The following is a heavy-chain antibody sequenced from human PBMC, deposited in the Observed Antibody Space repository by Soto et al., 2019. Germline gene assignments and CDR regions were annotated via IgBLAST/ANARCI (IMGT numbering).Heavy chain of an antibody. Sequence: ASLKVSCKASGYTFTSYYMHWVRQAPGQGLEWMGIINPSGGSTSYAQKFQGRVTMTRDTSTSTAYMELSSLRSEDTAVYYCAGFFYGSGSYYKRSYYYYYMEVWGKGTTGIVSS. V-gene: IGHV1-46*01. J-gene: IGHJ6*03. CDR2: INPSGGST. CDR1: GYTFTSYY. D-gene: IGHD3-10*01. CDR3: AGFFYGSGSYYKRSYYYYYMEV.